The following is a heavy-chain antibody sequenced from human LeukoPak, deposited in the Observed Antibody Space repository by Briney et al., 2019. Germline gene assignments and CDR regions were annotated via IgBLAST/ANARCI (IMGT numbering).Heavy chain of an antibody. CDR1: GGSFRGYY. CDR2: INHSGST. Sequence: PSETLSLTCAAYGGSFRGYYWTWIRQPPRKGLEWIGEINHSGSTNYNPSLKSRVIISVDTSKNQFSLKLSSVTAADTAVYYCARGAEGYYDSGSWGLGTLVTVSS. CDR3: ARGAEGYYDSGS. V-gene: IGHV4-34*01. J-gene: IGHJ4*02. D-gene: IGHD3-22*01.